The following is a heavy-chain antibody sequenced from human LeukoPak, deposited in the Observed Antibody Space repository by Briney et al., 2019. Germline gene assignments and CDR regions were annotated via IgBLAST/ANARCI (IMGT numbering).Heavy chain of an antibody. Sequence: GGSLRLSCAASGFTFSSYGMHWVRQAPGKGLEWVAVISYDGSNKYYADSVKGRFTISRDNSKNTLYLQMDSLRAEDTAVYYCAKGDYYYGMDVWGQGTTVTVSS. CDR1: GFTFSSYG. CDR2: ISYDGSNK. J-gene: IGHJ6*02. V-gene: IGHV3-30*18. CDR3: AKGDYYYGMDV.